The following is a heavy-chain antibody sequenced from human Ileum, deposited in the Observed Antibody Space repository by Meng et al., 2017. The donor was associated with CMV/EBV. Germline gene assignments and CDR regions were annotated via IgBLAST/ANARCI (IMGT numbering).Heavy chain of an antibody. J-gene: IGHJ4*02. Sequence: QVQLQLWGAGLLKSSETLSLTCAVSGGSLTGYCCSWIRQPPGKGLEWIGEINYSESTNYNPSLSSPVTISVDTFKNQCSLKLRSVTAAETAVYYCARRVGSGKYYFDYWSQGTLVTVSS. D-gene: IGHD3-10*01. CDR2: INYSEST. CDR3: ARRVGSGKYYFDY. V-gene: IGHV4-34*02. CDR1: GGSLTGYC.